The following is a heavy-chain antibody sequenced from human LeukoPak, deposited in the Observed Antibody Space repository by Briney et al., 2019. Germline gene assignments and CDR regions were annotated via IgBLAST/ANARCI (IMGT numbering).Heavy chain of an antibody. J-gene: IGHJ4*02. D-gene: IGHD3-22*01. CDR3: ARLRRNGDSGGFYYYYDY. V-gene: IGHV3-21*01. CDR1: GFTFTSFC. Sequence: PGGSLRLSCAASGFTFTSFCFNWVRQAPGKGLEWVSSINTVATYIYYADSVRGRFTISRDNAKNSVYLQMDSLRAEDTGVYYCARLRRNGDSGGFYYYYDYWGQGTLVTVSS. CDR2: INTVATYI.